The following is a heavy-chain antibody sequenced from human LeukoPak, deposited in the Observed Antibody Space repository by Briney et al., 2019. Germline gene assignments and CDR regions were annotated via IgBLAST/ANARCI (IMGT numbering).Heavy chain of an antibody. CDR1: GFTFSSYS. V-gene: IGHV3-21*01. CDR2: ISSNSSYI. CDR3: ARGSILNDDYGDYPNWFDH. D-gene: IGHD4-17*01. J-gene: IGHJ5*02. Sequence: GGSLRLSCAASGFTFSSYSMNWVRQAPGKGLEWVSSISSNSSYIYYADSVKGRFNISRDNAKNSLYLQMNSLRAEDTAVYYCARGSILNDDYGDYPNWFDHWGQGTLVTVSS.